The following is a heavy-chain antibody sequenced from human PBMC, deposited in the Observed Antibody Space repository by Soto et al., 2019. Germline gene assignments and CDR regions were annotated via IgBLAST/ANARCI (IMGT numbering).Heavy chain of an antibody. CDR1: GGSISSGGYY. V-gene: IGHV4-31*03. Sequence: QVQLQESGPGLVKPSQTLSLTCTVSGGSISSGGYYWSWIRQHPGRGLEWIGYIYYNGNTYYNPSLKSRVTASVDTSKNQFSLNVRSVTAADTAVYYCARCSLVVIPVPGFDPWGQGTLVTVSS. J-gene: IGHJ5*02. D-gene: IGHD2-15*01. CDR3: ARCSLVVIPVPGFDP. CDR2: IYYNGNT.